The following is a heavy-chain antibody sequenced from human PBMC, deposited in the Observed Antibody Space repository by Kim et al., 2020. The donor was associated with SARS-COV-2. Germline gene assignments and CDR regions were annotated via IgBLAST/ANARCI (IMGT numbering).Heavy chain of an antibody. J-gene: IGHJ1*01. CDR2: IKRKAHDGAT. V-gene: IGHV3-15*01. CDR1: GLTFSNAW. Sequence: GGSLRLSCAASGLTFSNAWMSWVRQAPGKGLEWLGHIKRKAHDGATDYAAYVRGRFTIVRDDAKDTLYMQMNSLKTEDTDVYYSATANRPDSRTDHGGQG. D-gene: IGHD6-13*01. CDR3: ATANRPDSRTDH.